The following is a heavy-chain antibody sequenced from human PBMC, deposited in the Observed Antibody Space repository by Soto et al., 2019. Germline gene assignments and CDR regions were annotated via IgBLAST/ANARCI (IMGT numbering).Heavy chain of an antibody. CDR1: GCSISSYY. Sequence: ETLSLTCTVSGCSISSYYWSWIRQPPGNGLEWIGYIYYSGSTNYNPSLKSRVTISVDTSKNQFSLKLSSVTAADTAVYYCARVAYYDFWSGPGYYYYGMEVWGQWTTVTVSS. CDR2: IYYSGST. D-gene: IGHD3-3*01. J-gene: IGHJ6*02. CDR3: ARVAYYDFWSGPGYYYYGMEV. V-gene: IGHV4-59*01.